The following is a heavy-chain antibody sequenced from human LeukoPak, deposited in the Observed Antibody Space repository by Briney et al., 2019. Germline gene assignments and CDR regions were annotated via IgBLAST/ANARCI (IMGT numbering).Heavy chain of an antibody. CDR2: IIPILGIA. D-gene: IGHD6-13*01. CDR1: GGTFSSYA. Sequence: ASVKVSCKASGGTFSSYAISWVRQAAGQGLEWMGRIIPILGIANYAQKFQGRVTITAGKSTSTAYMELSSLRSEDTAVYYCARSGAGETENYWGQGTLVTVSS. J-gene: IGHJ4*02. V-gene: IGHV1-69*04. CDR3: ARSGAGETENY.